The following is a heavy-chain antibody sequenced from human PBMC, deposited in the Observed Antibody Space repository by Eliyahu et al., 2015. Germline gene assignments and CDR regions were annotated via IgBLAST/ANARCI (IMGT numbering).Heavy chain of an antibody. V-gene: IGHV3-23*01. CDR1: GFTFXSYA. CDR3: AKGRTGYDAFDI. Sequence: EVQLLESGGGLVQPGGSLRLSXAAXGFTFXSYAMXWVRQAPGKGLEWVSGIGASGGSTFSADSVKGRFTISRDNSKNTLYLQMNSLRAEDTAVYYCAKGRTGYDAFDIWGQGTMVTVSS. D-gene: IGHD3-10*01. CDR2: IGASGGST. J-gene: IGHJ3*02.